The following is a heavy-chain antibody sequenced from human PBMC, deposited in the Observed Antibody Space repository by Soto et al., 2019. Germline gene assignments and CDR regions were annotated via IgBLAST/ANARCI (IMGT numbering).Heavy chain of an antibody. CDR2: ISHDGFSQ. Sequence: PGGSLRLSCVVSGFTLGNTGVHWVRQAPGKGLEWVAMISHDGFSQYYLDSVKGRFTISRDNSKNTVYLQMHSLRPEDTSVYYCAKDWGSSGWYNWFDSWGQGTLVTVSS. J-gene: IGHJ5*01. D-gene: IGHD6-19*01. V-gene: IGHV3-30*18. CDR3: AKDWGSSGWYNWFDS. CDR1: GFTLGNTG.